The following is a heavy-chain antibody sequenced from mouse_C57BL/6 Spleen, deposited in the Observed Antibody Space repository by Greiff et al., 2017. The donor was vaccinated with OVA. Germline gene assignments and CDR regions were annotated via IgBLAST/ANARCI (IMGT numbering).Heavy chain of an antibody. J-gene: IGHJ1*03. CDR3: ARDLHYGSSYGYFDV. CDR2: IYPGDGDT. V-gene: IGHV1-80*01. CDR1: GYAFSSYW. D-gene: IGHD1-1*01. Sequence: VKLVESGAELVKPGASVKISCKASGYAFSSYWMNWVKQRPGKGLEWIGQIYPGDGDTNYNGKFKGKATLTADKSSSTAYMQLSSLTSEDSAVYFCARDLHYGSSYGYFDVWGTGTTVTVSS.